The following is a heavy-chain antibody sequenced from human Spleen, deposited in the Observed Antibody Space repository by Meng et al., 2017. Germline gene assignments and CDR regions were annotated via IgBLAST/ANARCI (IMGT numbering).Heavy chain of an antibody. Sequence: GESLKISCAASGFTGSSNYMSWVRQAPGKGLEWVSVIYSGSSTYYADSVKGRFTISRHNSKNTLYLQMNSLRAENTAVYYCARKMVRGVISAFDIWGQGTMVTVSS. CDR2: IYSGSST. CDR1: GFTGSSNY. D-gene: IGHD3-10*01. J-gene: IGHJ3*02. CDR3: ARKMVRGVISAFDI. V-gene: IGHV3-53*04.